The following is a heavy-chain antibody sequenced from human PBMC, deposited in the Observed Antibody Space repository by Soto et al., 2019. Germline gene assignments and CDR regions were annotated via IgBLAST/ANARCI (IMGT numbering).Heavy chain of an antibody. CDR3: AKDFKISGGHYGSLNYYYGMDV. Sequence: PGGSLRLSCEASGFTFSAFGMHWVRQAPGKGPEWVAIISYDGILKYYADSVEGRFTISRDTSKSALYLQMNSLRPEDTAVYYCAKDFKISGGHYGSLNYYYGMDVWGQGTTVTVSS. V-gene: IGHV3-30*18. CDR2: ISYDGILK. D-gene: IGHD3-10*01. J-gene: IGHJ6*02. CDR1: GFTFSAFG.